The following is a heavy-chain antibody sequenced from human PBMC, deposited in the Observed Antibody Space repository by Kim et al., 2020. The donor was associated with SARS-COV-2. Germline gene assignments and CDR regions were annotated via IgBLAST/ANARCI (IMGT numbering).Heavy chain of an antibody. D-gene: IGHD3-9*01. CDR2: INTNGRSI. V-gene: IGHV3-48*03. Sequence: GGSLRLSCAASGFTFSSYEMNWVRQALGKGLEWLSYINTNGRSIYYADSVRGRFTISRDNTKDSLYLHMNSLRGEDTGIYYCTRSSFLTGYLPSDWGQGTLVTVSS. CDR3: TRSSFLTGYLPSD. J-gene: IGHJ4*02. CDR1: GFTFSSYE.